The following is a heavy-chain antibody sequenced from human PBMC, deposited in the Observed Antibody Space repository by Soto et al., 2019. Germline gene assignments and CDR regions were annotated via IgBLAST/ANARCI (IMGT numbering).Heavy chain of an antibody. CDR3: ASGYYYDSSGLDY. Sequence: GGSLRLSCAASGFTVSSNYMSWVRQAPGKGLEWVSVIYSGGSTYYADSVKGRFTISRDNSKNTLYLQMNSLRAEDTAVYYCASGYYYDSSGLDYWGQGTLVTVSS. CDR1: GFTVSSNY. J-gene: IGHJ4*02. CDR2: IYSGGST. D-gene: IGHD3-22*01. V-gene: IGHV3-53*01.